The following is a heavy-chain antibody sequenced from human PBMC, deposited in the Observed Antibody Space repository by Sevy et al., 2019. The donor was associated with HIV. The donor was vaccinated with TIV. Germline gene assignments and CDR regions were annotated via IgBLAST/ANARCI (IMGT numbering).Heavy chain of an antibody. Sequence: SETLSLTCAVYGGSFSGYYWSWIRQPPGKGLEWIGEINHSGSTNYNPSLKSRVTISVDTSENQFSLKLSSVTAADTAVYYCARGMAAAGTGIDYWGQGTLVTVSS. CDR1: GGSFSGYY. CDR2: INHSGST. D-gene: IGHD6-13*01. J-gene: IGHJ4*02. V-gene: IGHV4-34*01. CDR3: ARGMAAAGTGIDY.